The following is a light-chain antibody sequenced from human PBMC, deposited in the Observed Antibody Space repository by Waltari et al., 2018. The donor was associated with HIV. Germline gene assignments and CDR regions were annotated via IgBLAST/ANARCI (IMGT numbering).Light chain of an antibody. CDR1: SSDVGGYNY. J-gene: IGLJ2*01. CDR2: DVS. CDR3: AAWDDSLNGPL. V-gene: IGLV2-11*01. Sequence: QSALTQPRSVSGSPGQSVTISCTGTSSDVGGYNYVSWYQHHPGKAPKLMIYDVSKRPSGVPDRFSGSKSGNTASLTISGLQAEDEADYYCAAWDDSLNGPLFGGGTKLTVL.